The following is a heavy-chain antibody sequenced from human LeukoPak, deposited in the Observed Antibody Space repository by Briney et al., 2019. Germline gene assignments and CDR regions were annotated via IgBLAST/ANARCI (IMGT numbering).Heavy chain of an antibody. J-gene: IGHJ5*02. CDR1: GGSFSGYY. Sequence: PSEALSLTCAVYGGSFSGYYWSWIRQPPGKGLEWIGEINHSGSTNYNPSLKSRVTISVDTSKNQFSLKLSSVTAADTAVYYCARYLDWFDPWGQGTLVTVSS. V-gene: IGHV4-34*01. CDR3: ARYLDWFDP. CDR2: INHSGST.